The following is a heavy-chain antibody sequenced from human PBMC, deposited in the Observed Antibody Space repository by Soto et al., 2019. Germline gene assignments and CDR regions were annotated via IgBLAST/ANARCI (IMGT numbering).Heavy chain of an antibody. D-gene: IGHD3-22*01. V-gene: IGHV1-69*06. CDR3: ARDSDTVFTGYWTNKGMDG. CDR2: IIPIFGTA. Sequence: ASVKVSCKASGGTFSSYAISWVRQAPGQGLEWMGGIIPIFGTANYAQKFQGRVTITADKSTSTAYMELSSLRSEDTAVYYCARDSDTVFTGYWTNKGMDGWGQGPTATAS. CDR1: GGTFSSYA. J-gene: IGHJ6*02.